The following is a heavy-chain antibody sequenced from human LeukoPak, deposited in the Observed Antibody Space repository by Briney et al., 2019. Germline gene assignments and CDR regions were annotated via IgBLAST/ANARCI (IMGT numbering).Heavy chain of an antibody. CDR2: FSGGGGTTT. D-gene: IGHD1-26*01. V-gene: IGHV3-23*01. CDR3: AKDRILANFAGGFDY. J-gene: IGHJ4*02. CDR1: GFTFSNYA. Sequence: GGSLRLSCATSGFTFSNYAMSWVRQAPGKGLEWVSGFSGGGGTTTYYADSVKGRFTISRDNSKNTLYFQLHSLRAEDTALYYCAKDRILANFAGGFDYWGQGTPVTVSP.